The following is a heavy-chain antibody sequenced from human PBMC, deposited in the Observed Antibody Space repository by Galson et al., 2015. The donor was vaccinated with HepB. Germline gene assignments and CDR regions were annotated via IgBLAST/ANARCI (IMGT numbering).Heavy chain of an antibody. CDR3: ARRQFHCSSTSCYLSDYGMGV. D-gene: IGHD2-2*01. Sequence: SLRLSCAASGFTFSSYAMHWVRQAPGKGLEWVAVISYDGSNKYYADSVKGRFTISRDNSKNTLYLQMNSLRAEDTAVYYCARRQFHCSSTSCYLSDYGMGVWGQGTTVTVSS. J-gene: IGHJ6*01. CDR1: GFTFSSYA. V-gene: IGHV3-30*04. CDR2: ISYDGSNK.